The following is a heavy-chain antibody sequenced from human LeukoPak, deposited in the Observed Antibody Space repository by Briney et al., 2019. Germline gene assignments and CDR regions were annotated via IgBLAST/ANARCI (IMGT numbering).Heavy chain of an antibody. Sequence: GGSLRLSCGASGLTFSNYAMSWVRQAPGKGLEWVSGINDNGSTRFYAASVKGRFTSSRDNPKNTLYLQMNSLRAEDTAVYYCAKDQRLYYFDYWGQGTLVTVSS. V-gene: IGHV3-23*01. J-gene: IGHJ4*02. CDR3: AKDQRLYYFDY. CDR2: INDNGSTR. D-gene: IGHD1-1*01. CDR1: GLTFSNYA.